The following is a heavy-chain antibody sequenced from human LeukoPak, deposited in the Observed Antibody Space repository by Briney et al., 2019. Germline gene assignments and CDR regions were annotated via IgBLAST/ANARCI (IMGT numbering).Heavy chain of an antibody. Sequence: PSETLSLTCAVYGGSFSGYYWSWIRQPPGKGLEWIGEINHSGSTNYNPSLKSRITISVDTSKTQFSLKLSSVTAADTAVYYCARIWPDLWGRGTLVTVSS. D-gene: IGHD3-10*01. V-gene: IGHV4-34*01. CDR1: GGSFSGYY. CDR2: INHSGST. CDR3: ARIWPDL. J-gene: IGHJ2*01.